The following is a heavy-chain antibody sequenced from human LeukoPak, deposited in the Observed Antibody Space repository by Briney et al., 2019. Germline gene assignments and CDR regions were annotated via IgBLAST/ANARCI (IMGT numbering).Heavy chain of an antibody. D-gene: IGHD3-22*01. Sequence: GRSLRLSCAASGFTFNNYSMHWVRQAPGKGLEWISYISSGGSTINYADSVKGRFTISRDNAKNSLYLQMNSLRAEDTAVYYCARYYYESSGYSYCGMDVWGEGTRVSVSS. J-gene: IGHJ6*02. CDR1: GFTFNNYS. CDR2: ISSGGSTI. CDR3: ARYYYESSGYSYCGMDV. V-gene: IGHV3-48*03.